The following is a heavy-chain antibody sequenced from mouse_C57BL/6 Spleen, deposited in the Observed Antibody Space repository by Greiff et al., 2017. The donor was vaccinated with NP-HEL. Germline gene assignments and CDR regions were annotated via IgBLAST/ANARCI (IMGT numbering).Heavy chain of an antibody. V-gene: IGHV5-17*01. CDR3: ARPYYNPFAY. J-gene: IGHJ3*01. CDR2: ISSGSSTI. Sequence: VQLKESGGGLVKPGGSLKLSCAASGFTFSDYGMHWVRQAPEKGLEWVAYISSGSSTIYYADTVKGRFTISRDNAKNTLFLQMTSLRSEDTAMYYCARPYYNPFAYWGQGTLVTVSA. D-gene: IGHD2-12*01. CDR1: GFTFSDYG.